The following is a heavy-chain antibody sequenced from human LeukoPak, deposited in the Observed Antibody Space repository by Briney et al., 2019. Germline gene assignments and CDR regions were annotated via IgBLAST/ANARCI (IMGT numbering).Heavy chain of an antibody. D-gene: IGHD3-3*01. Sequence: KSSETLSLTCTVSGGSISSYYWSWIRQPPGKGLEWIGYIYYSGSTNYNPSLKSRVTMSVDTSNNQFSLKLSSVTAADTAVYYCASGYYRIEYWGQGTLVTVSS. V-gene: IGHV4-59*12. CDR3: ASGYYRIEY. J-gene: IGHJ4*02. CDR2: IYYSGST. CDR1: GGSISSYY.